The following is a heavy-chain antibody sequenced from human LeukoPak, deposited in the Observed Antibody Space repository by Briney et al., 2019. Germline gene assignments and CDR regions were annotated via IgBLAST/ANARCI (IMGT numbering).Heavy chain of an antibody. D-gene: IGHD6-19*01. J-gene: IGHJ2*01. CDR1: GGSISSYY. V-gene: IGHV4-59*01. CDR2: IHYSGST. CDR3: ATYSSGWSDWYFDL. Sequence: SETLSLTCTASGGSISSYYWSWIRQPPGKGLEWIGYIHYSGSTNSNPSLRSRVTISMDTSKNQFSLKLSSVTAADTAVYYCATYSSGWSDWYFDLWGRGTLVTVSS.